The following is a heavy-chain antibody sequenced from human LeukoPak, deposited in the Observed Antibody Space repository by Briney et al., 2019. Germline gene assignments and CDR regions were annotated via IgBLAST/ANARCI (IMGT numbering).Heavy chain of an antibody. CDR2: INWNGGKT. Sequence: GGSLRLSCAASGFTFDDYGMSWVRQAPGKGPEWVSGINWNGGKTGYADSVKGRFSISRDNAKNSLYLQMNSLRVEDTALYYCARLGARQMLEYWGQGTLVTVSS. D-gene: IGHD4-17*01. CDR3: ARLGARQMLEY. V-gene: IGHV3-20*04. J-gene: IGHJ4*02. CDR1: GFTFDDYG.